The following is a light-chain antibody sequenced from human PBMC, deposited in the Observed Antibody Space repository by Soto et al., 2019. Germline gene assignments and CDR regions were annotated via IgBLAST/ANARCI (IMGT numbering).Light chain of an antibody. J-gene: IGLJ2*01. CDR3: YSYTTTNTWL. CDR2: EVT. V-gene: IGLV2-14*01. Sequence: QSALTQPASMSGSPGQSITISCAGTSNDVGAYNYVSWYQHHPGQAPKLMIYEVTNRPSGVSPRFSGSKSDNTASLIISGLQAEDEAHYYCYSYTTTNTWLFGGGTKVTVL. CDR1: SNDVGAYNY.